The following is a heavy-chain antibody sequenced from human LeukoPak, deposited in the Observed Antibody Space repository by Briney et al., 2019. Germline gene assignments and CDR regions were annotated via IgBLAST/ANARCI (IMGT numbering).Heavy chain of an antibody. D-gene: IGHD1-26*01. V-gene: IGHV3-30*01. CDR1: GLTFSSYA. J-gene: IGHJ3*02. Sequence: GRSLRLSCAASGLTFSSYAMHWVRQAPGKGLEWVAVISYDGSNKYYADSVKGRFTISGDKSKNTLYLQMNSLRPEDTAFYYCARGPGPIAGAKNPFDIWGQGTMVTVSS. CDR3: ARGPGPIAGAKNPFDI. CDR2: ISYDGSNK.